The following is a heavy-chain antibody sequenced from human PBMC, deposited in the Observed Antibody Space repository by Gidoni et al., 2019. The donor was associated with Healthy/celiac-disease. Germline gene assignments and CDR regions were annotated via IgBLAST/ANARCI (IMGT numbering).Heavy chain of an antibody. CDR1: GFTFSGSA. CDR3: TRGITMVRGAFYYYGMDV. CDR2: IRSKANSYAT. Sequence: VQLVEPGGGLVQPGGSLKLPCAASGFTFSGSAMHWVRPASGKGLEWVGRIRSKANSYATAYAASVKGRFTISRDDSKNTAYRQMNSLKTEDTAVYYCTRGITMVRGAFYYYGMDVWGQGTTVTVSS. J-gene: IGHJ6*02. V-gene: IGHV3-73*01. D-gene: IGHD3-10*01.